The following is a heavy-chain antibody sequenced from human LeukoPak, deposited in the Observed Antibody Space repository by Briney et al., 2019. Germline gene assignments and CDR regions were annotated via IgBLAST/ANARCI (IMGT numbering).Heavy chain of an antibody. CDR3: ARETRAAAGNDI. CDR2: IIPIFGTA. Sequence: AASVTVSCKASGGTFSSYAISWVRQAPGQGLEWMGGIIPIFGTANYAQKFQGRVTITTDESTSTAYMELSSLRSEDTAVYYCARETRAAAGNDIWGQGTMVTVSS. CDR1: GGTFSSYA. D-gene: IGHD6-13*01. J-gene: IGHJ3*02. V-gene: IGHV1-69*05.